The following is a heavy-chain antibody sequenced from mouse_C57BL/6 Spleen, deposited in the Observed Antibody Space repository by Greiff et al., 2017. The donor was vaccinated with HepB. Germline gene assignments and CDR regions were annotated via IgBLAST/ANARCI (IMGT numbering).Heavy chain of an antibody. CDR2: IWSGGNT. V-gene: IGHV2-2*01. CDR3: ASEGV. CDR1: GFSLTSYG. J-gene: IGHJ1*03. Sequence: QVQLQQSGPGLVQPSQSLSITCTVSGFSLTSYGIHWIRQSPGKGLEWLGVIWSGGNTDYNAAFISRLSISKDNSKSQVFFKMNSLQADDTAKYYCASEGVWGTGTTVTVSS.